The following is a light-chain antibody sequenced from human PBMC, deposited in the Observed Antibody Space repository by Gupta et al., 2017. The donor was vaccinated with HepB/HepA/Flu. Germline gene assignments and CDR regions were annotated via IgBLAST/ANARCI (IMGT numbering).Light chain of an antibody. CDR3: SSREGSNTCAI. Sequence: HSALTQPRSVSGSPGQSVTISCTGTSSDVVGHDFVSWYQHHPGKAPKVIICEDNRRSSGVPDRFSASKSGNTASLTINGLQAGDEAVYYCSSREGSNTCAIFGGGTKLTVL. J-gene: IGLJ2*01. CDR1: SSDVVGHDF. CDR2: EDN. V-gene: IGLV2-11*01.